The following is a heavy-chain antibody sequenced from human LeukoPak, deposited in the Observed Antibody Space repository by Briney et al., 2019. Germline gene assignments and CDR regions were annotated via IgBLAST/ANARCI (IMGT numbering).Heavy chain of an antibody. CDR2: IMKDGSEK. J-gene: IGHJ4*02. Sequence: GGSLRLSCAASGLTFSLYWMNWVRQAPGKGLEWVASIMKDGSEKYYVDSVKGRFTISRDNAKDSLYLQMNSLRAEDTAVYYCAKARPGDTFDFWGQGTLVTVSS. CDR1: GLTFSLYW. CDR3: AKARPGDTFDF. D-gene: IGHD3-10*01. V-gene: IGHV3-7*01.